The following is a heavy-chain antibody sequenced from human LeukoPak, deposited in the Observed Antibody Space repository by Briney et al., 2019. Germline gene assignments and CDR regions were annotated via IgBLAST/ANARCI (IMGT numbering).Heavy chain of an antibody. Sequence: GGSLRLSCVVSGFTVSNNYMTWVRQAPGKGLEWVSAIHSAGDTHHANSVKGRFSISRDNSKNTVCLQMNSLRAEDTAVYYCARGFLVGNNAAWGQGTLVTISS. CDR1: GFTVSNNY. D-gene: IGHD1-26*01. J-gene: IGHJ5*02. CDR3: ARGFLVGNNAA. CDR2: IHSAGDT. V-gene: IGHV3-66*01.